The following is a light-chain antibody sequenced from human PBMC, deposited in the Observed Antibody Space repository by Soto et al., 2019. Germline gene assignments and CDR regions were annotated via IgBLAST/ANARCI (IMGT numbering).Light chain of an antibody. CDR2: GTG. V-gene: IGKV3-20*01. CDR3: QQYSSTPHT. Sequence: EIVLTQSPGTLSLSPGQRATLSCRASQSVSSSYLAWYQHKRGQAPSLLMFGTGSRATGIPDRFSGTGSGTDFTLIINRLEPEDFAVYYCQQYSSTPHTFGQGTKVDIK. CDR1: QSVSSSY. J-gene: IGKJ2*01.